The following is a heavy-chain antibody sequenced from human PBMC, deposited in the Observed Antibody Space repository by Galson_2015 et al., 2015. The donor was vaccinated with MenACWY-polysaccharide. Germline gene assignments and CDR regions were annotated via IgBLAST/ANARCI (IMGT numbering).Heavy chain of an antibody. D-gene: IGHD3-22*01. Sequence: SLRLSCAASGFTFSNYAMTWVRQAPGKGLEWVSTISDSGGRTQYADSVKGRFTISRDNSKNTLYLQMNSLRAEDTAVYYCARDSGDNRPPDCCDIWGQGTMVTVSS. V-gene: IGHV3-23*01. J-gene: IGHJ3*02. CDR3: ARDSGDNRPPDCCDI. CDR2: ISDSGGRT. CDR1: GFTFSNYA.